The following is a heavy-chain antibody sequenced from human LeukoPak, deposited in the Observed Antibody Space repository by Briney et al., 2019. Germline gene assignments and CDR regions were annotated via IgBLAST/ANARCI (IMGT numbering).Heavy chain of an antibody. CDR3: ARPLTGTSWYDY. D-gene: IGHD1-7*01. V-gene: IGHV1-2*02. CDR2: INPNSADT. CDR1: GYTFTDSY. J-gene: IGHJ4*02. Sequence: ASVKVSCKASGYTFTDSYVHWVRQAPGQGLGWMGWINPNSADTSYAQKFRGRVIMTRDTSINTAYVVLSGLKSDYTAVYYCARPLTGTSWYDYWGQGTLVTVSS.